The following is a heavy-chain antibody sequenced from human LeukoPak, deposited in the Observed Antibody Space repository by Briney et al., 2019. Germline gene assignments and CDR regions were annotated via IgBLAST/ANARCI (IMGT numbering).Heavy chain of an antibody. V-gene: IGHV3-74*01. CDR2: ISNDASRT. CDR1: GFTFSNYW. J-gene: IGHJ6*02. CDR3: GRGNYYSMDV. Sequence: PGGSLRLSCAVSGFTFSNYWMHWVRQAPGKGLVWVSGISNDASRTSYADSVKGRFTIPRDNAKNTLYLQLNSVRGEDTAVYYCGRGNYYSMDVWGQGTTVTVSS.